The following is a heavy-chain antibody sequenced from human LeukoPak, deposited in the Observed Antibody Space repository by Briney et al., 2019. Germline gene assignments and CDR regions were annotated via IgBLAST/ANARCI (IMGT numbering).Heavy chain of an antibody. CDR1: GGSISGFH. CDR3: ARRNDFDI. V-gene: IGHV4-59*08. CDR2: IYYSGRT. Sequence: SETLSLTCTVSGGSISGFHWNWIRQPPGKGLEWIGYIYYSGRTDSNPSLTSRVTVSVDTSKNQLNRRLTSVTAADTAMYYCARRNDFDIWGPGTMVTVSS. J-gene: IGHJ3*02.